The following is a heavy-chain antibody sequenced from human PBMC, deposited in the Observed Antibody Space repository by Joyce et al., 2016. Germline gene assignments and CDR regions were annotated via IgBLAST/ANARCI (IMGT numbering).Heavy chain of an antibody. V-gene: IGHV3-30-3*01. J-gene: IGHJ4*02. Sequence: QVQLVESGGGVVQPGRSLRLSCAASGFTFSNYAMHWVRQAPGKGLEWVAVRSHDGSNKYYTDSVKGRFTVSRDNSKNTLYLQMNSLRAEDTAVYYCARVGAVYYDSSGYYLEYWGQGNLLTVSS. CDR1: GFTFSNYA. CDR3: ARVGAVYYDSSGYYLEY. CDR2: RSHDGSNK. D-gene: IGHD3-22*01.